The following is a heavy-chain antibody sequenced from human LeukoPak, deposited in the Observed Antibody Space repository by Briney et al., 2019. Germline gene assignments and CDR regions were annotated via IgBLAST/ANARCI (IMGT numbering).Heavy chain of an antibody. J-gene: IGHJ4*02. CDR1: GFSFSTYD. CDR3: TRGTRVGAPTLADY. V-gene: IGHV3-30*03. Sequence: SGGSLRLACAASGFSFSTYDMHWVRQAPGKGLEWVAVISSDGSHKYWADSVKGRFTISRDNSKNTVYLQMNSLKTEDTAVYYCTRGTRVGAPTLADYWGQGTLVTVSS. CDR2: ISSDGSHK. D-gene: IGHD1-26*01.